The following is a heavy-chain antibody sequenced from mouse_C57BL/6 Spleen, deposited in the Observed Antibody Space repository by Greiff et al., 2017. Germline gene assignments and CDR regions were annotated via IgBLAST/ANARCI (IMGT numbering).Heavy chain of an antibody. Sequence: QVQLQQSGAELVKPGASVKMSCKASGYTFTSYWITWVKQRPGQGLEWIGDIYPGSGSTNYNEKFKSKATLTVDTSSSTAYMQLSSLTSEDSAVYYVARNYYYGSTPYWYFDVWGTGTTVTVSS. D-gene: IGHD1-1*01. CDR1: GYTFTSYW. CDR3: ARNYYYGSTPYWYFDV. J-gene: IGHJ1*03. CDR2: IYPGSGST. V-gene: IGHV1-55*01.